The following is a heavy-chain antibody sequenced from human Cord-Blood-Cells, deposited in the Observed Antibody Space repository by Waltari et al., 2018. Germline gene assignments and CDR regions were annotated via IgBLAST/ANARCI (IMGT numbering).Heavy chain of an antibody. CDR3: ARDHCSSTSCDNYWYFDL. CDR2: TYYRSKWYN. Sequence: QVQLQQSGPGLVKPSQTLSLTCAISGDSVSSNSAAWNWIRQSPSRGLEWLGRTYYRSKWYNDYAVSVKSRITINPDTSKNQFSLQLNSVTPEDTAVYYCARDHCSSTSCDNYWYFDLWGRGTLVTVSS. D-gene: IGHD2-2*02. J-gene: IGHJ2*01. CDR1: GDSVSSNSAA. V-gene: IGHV6-1*01.